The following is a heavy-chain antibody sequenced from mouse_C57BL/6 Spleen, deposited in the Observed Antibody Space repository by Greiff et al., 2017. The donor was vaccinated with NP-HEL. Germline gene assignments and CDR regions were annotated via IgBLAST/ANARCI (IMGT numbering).Heavy chain of an antibody. CDR2: IYPRDGSN. CDR1: GYTFTSYD. J-gene: IGHJ2*01. Sequence: VQLVESGPELVKPGASVKLSCKASGYTFTSYDINWVKQRPGQGLEWIGWIYPRDGSNKYNEKFKGKATLTVDTSSSTAYMELHSLTSEDSAVYFCARRDYYDSWGQGTTLTVSS. CDR3: ARRDYYDS. V-gene: IGHV1-85*01.